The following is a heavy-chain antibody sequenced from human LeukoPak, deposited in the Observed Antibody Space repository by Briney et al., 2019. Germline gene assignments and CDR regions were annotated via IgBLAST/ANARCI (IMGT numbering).Heavy chain of an antibody. D-gene: IGHD6-25*01. J-gene: IGHJ6*02. CDR3: ARDLSGYQSTHYYYYYGMDV. Sequence: SETLSLTCAVYGGSFSGYYWSWIRQPPGKGLEWIGEINHSGSTNYNPSLKSRVTISVDTSKNQFSLKLSSVTAADTAVYYCARDLSGYQSTHYYYYYGMDVWGQGTTVTVSS. V-gene: IGHV4-34*01. CDR2: INHSGST. CDR1: GGSFSGYY.